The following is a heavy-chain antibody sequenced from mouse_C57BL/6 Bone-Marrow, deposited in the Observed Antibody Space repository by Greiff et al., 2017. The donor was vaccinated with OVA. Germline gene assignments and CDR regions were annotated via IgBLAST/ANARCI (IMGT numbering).Heavy chain of an antibody. CDR2: ILPGSGST. CDR3: ARDGTEYYGSSPSDY. CDR1: GYTFTGYW. D-gene: IGHD1-1*01. Sequence: QVQLQQSGAELMKPGASVKLSCKATGYTFTGYWIEWVKQRPGHGLEWIGEILPGSGSTNYNEKFKGKATFTADTSSHTAYMQLSSLTTEDCAHYYCARDGTEYYGSSPSDYWGQGTTLTVSS. V-gene: IGHV1-9*01. J-gene: IGHJ2*01.